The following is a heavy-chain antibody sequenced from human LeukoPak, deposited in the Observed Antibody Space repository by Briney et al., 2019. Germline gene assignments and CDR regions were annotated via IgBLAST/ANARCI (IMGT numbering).Heavy chain of an antibody. Sequence: ASVTVSCKASGGTFNNYAVSWVRQAPGQGLEWMGKLIPFFNTTYYAQKFQGRVTITADKSTTTAYMELSGLRSEDTAVCYCARADDRSGSYYILGFDTWGQGTLVTVSS. D-gene: IGHD3-22*01. CDR2: LIPFFNTT. J-gene: IGHJ5*02. CDR3: ARADDRSGSYYILGFDT. V-gene: IGHV1-69*06. CDR1: GGTFNNYA.